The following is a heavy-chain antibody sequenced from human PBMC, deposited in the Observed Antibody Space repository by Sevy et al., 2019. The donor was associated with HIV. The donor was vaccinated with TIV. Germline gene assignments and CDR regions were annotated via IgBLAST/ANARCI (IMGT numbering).Heavy chain of an antibody. J-gene: IGHJ4*02. CDR3: AREFGDGYNPRYYFDY. CDR1: GFTVSTNY. V-gene: IGHV3-53*01. CDR2: IYSGGTT. D-gene: IGHD3-3*01. Sequence: GGSLRLSCAASGFTVSTNYMSWVRQAPGKGLEWVSVIYSGGTTYYADSVKGRFTISRDKSKNTRYLQMNSLRAEDTAVYYCAREFGDGYNPRYYFDYWGQGTLVTVSS.